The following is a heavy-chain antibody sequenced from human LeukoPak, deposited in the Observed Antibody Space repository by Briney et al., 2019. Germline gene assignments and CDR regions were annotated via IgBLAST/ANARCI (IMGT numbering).Heavy chain of an antibody. Sequence: SQTLSLTCTVSGGSISSGGYYWSWIRQHPGKGLEWIGYIYYSGSTYYNPSLKSRVTISVDTSKNQFSLKLSSVAAADTAVYYCAAWGWFGGTHYYYGMDVWGKGTTVTVSS. V-gene: IGHV4-31*03. CDR3: AAWGWFGGTHYYYGMDV. CDR1: GGSISSGGYY. D-gene: IGHD3-10*01. CDR2: IYYSGST. J-gene: IGHJ6*04.